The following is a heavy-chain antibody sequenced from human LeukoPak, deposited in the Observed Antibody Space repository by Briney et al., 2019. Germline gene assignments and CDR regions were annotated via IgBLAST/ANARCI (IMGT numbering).Heavy chain of an antibody. CDR1: GFTFSGYA. CDR3: AKDRGYSSGLHDY. J-gene: IGHJ4*02. V-gene: IGHV3-64*01. D-gene: IGHD6-19*01. Sequence: GGSLRLSCAASGFTFSGYAMHWVRQAPGKGLEYVSAISSNGDNTYYANSVKGRFTISRDNSKNTLYLQMNSLRAEDTAVYYCAKDRGYSSGLHDYWGQGALVTVSS. CDR2: ISSNGDNT.